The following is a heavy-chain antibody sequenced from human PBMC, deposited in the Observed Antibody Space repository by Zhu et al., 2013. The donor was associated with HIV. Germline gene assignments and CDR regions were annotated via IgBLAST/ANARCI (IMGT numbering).Heavy chain of an antibody. CDR1: GGSFSGYY. D-gene: IGHD5-18*01. CDR2: INHRGST. J-gene: IGHJ3*02. V-gene: IGHV4-34*01. Sequence: QVQLQQWGAGLLKPSETLSLTCAVYGGSFSGYYWSWIRQPPGKGLEWIGEINHRGSTNYNPSLKSRVTISVDTSKNQFSLKLSSVTAADTAVYYCARDGYSYGNDAFDIWGQGTMVTVS. CDR3: ARDGYSYGNDAFDI.